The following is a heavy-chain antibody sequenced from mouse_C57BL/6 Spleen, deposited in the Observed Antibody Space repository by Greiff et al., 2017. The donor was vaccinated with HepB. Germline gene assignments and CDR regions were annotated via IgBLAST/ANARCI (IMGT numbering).Heavy chain of an antibody. J-gene: IGHJ3*01. CDR2: IYPGSGST. CDR3: AREGVNRAWFTY. D-gene: IGHD2-2*01. V-gene: IGHV1-55*01. CDR1: GYTFTSYW. Sequence: QVQLQQPGAELVKPGASVKMSCKASGYTFTSYWITWVKQRPGQGLEWIGDIYPGSGSTNYNEKFKSKATLTVDTSSSTAYMQLSSLTSEDSAVYYCAREGVNRAWFTYCGQGTLVTVSA.